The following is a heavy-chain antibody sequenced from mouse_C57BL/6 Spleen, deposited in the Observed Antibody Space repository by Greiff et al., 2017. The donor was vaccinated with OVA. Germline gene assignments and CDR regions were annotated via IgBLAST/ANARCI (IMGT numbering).Heavy chain of an antibody. V-gene: IGHV3-6*01. J-gene: IGHJ3*01. CDR3: ARAYYSKEGFAY. CDR2: ISYDGSN. CDR1: GYSITSGYY. Sequence: DVQLQESGPGLVKPSQSLSLTCSVTGYSITSGYYWNWIRQFPGNKLEWMGYISYDGSNNYNPSLKNRISITRDTSKNQFFLKLNSVTTEDTATYYCARAYYSKEGFAYWGQGTLVTVSA. D-gene: IGHD2-5*01.